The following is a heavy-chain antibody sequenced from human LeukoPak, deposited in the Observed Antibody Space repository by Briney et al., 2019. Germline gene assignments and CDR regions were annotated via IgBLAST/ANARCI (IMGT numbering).Heavy chain of an antibody. CDR1: AFSLSAYN. V-gene: IGHV3-21*01. CDR2: ISYTGTYI. J-gene: IGHJ4*02. CDR3: ARGSLATRWGPGNY. D-gene: IGHD6-6*01. Sequence: PGGSLRLSCAASAFSLSAYNMNWVRQAPGKGLEWVSSISYTGTYIYYADSVKGRFTISRDNAKNSLYLQMNSLRAEDTAVYYCARGSLATRWGPGNYWGQGTLVTVSS.